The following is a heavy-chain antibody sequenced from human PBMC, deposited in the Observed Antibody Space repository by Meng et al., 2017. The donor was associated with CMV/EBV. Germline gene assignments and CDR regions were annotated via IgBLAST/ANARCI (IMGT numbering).Heavy chain of an antibody. Sequence: LTCTGSGGSISSSSYYWGWIRQPPGKGLEWIGSIYYSGSTYYNPSLKSRVTISVDTSKNQFSLKLSSVTAADTAVYYCARQVSWFDPWGQGTLVTVSS. CDR1: GGSISSSSYY. CDR2: IYYSGST. CDR3: ARQVSWFDP. J-gene: IGHJ5*02. V-gene: IGHV4-39*01.